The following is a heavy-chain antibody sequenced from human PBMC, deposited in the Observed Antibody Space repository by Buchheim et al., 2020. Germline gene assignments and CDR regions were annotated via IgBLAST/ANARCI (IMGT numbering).Heavy chain of an antibody. CDR2: VSASGDS. CDR1: GGSITGSY. J-gene: IGHJ6*02. Sequence: QVQLQESGPGLVKPSETLSLTCNVSGGSITGSYWSWIRQPPGKGLEWIGYVSASGDSIYSPSLESRVTMSVETSKNQFSLKLRSATAADTAIYYCARDCGGDCYGHYYGLDVWGQGTT. V-gene: IGHV4-59*12. D-gene: IGHD2-21*02. CDR3: ARDCGGDCYGHYYGLDV.